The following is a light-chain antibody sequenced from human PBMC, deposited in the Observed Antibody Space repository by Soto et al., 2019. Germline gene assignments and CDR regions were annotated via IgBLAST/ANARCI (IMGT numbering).Light chain of an antibody. J-gene: IGKJ1*01. CDR3: QQYSTYPRT. V-gene: IGKV3-15*01. Sequence: EIVMTQSPATLSVSLGERVTLSCRASQSVRSNLAWYQQKPGQAPRLLIYGASTRATGVPASFSGRGSGTEFTLTISSLQSEDFATYYCQQYSTYPRTFGQGTKVDIK. CDR1: QSVRSN. CDR2: GAS.